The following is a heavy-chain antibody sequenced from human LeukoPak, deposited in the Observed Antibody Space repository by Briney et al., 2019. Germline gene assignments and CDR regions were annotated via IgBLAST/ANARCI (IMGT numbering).Heavy chain of an antibody. J-gene: IGHJ4*02. Sequence: SETLSLTRAVYGGSFSGYYWSWIRQPPGKGLEWIGEINHSGSTNYNPSLKSRVTISVDTSKNQFSLKLSSVTAADTAVYYCARGRGYYDSSGYYYGVHFDYWGQGTLVTVSS. CDR1: GGSFSGYY. CDR3: ARGRGYYDSSGYYYGVHFDY. CDR2: INHSGST. V-gene: IGHV4-34*01. D-gene: IGHD3-22*01.